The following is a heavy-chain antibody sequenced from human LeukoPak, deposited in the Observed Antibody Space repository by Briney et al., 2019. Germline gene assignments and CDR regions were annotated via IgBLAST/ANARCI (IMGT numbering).Heavy chain of an antibody. D-gene: IGHD5-12*01. CDR2: IKSSGSS. Sequence: SSETLSLTCTVSGGSVSSYYWSWIRQPPGKGLEWIGYIKSSGSSNYNPALKSRVTISMDTSKNQFSLRLNSVTAADTAGYYCARDGTVATNWFDPWGQGTLVTVSS. J-gene: IGHJ5*02. CDR1: GGSVSSYY. V-gene: IGHV4-59*02. CDR3: ARDGTVATNWFDP.